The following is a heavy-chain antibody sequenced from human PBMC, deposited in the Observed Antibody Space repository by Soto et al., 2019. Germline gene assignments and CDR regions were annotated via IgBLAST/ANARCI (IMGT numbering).Heavy chain of an antibody. J-gene: IGHJ6*03. CDR3: ARVWAPLDYDFWGGYYYYMDV. CDR2: ISSSSSTI. Sequence: EVQLVESGGGLVQPGGSLRLSCAASGFTFSSYSMNWVRQAPGKGLEWVSYISSSSSTIYYADSVKGRFTISRDNAKNSLYLQMNSLRDEDTAVYYCARVWAPLDYDFWGGYYYYMDVWGKGTTVTVSS. D-gene: IGHD3-3*01. V-gene: IGHV3-48*02. CDR1: GFTFSSYS.